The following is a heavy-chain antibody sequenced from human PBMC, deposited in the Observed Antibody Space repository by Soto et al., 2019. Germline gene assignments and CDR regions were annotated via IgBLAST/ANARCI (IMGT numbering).Heavy chain of an antibody. Sequence: EVQLLESGGGLVQPGGSLRLSCAASGFTFSSYAMSWVRQAPGKGLEWVSAISGSGGSTYYADSVKGRFAISRDNSKNTLYLQMNSLRAEHTAVYYCAKVGGGTLLFDYWGQGTLVTVSS. D-gene: IGHD1-26*01. V-gene: IGHV3-23*01. CDR2: ISGSGGST. J-gene: IGHJ4*02. CDR1: GFTFSSYA. CDR3: AKVGGGTLLFDY.